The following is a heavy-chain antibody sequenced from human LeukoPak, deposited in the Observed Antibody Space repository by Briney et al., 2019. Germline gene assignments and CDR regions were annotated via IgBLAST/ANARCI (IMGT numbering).Heavy chain of an antibody. CDR3: ARDPNPGTYDSSGCQIDY. CDR2: ISSSGATI. J-gene: IGHJ4*02. V-gene: IGHV3-48*01. Sequence: QPGGSLRLSCAASGFAFSTYSMNWVHQAPGKGLEWLSYISSSGATIYYADSVKGRFAISRDNAKNSLYLQMNSLRAEDTAVYYCARDPNPGTYDSSGCQIDYWGQGTLVTVSS. D-gene: IGHD3-22*01. CDR1: GFAFSTYS.